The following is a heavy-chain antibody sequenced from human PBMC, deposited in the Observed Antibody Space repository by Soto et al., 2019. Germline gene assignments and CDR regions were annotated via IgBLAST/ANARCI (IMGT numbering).Heavy chain of an antibody. CDR3: ARESGYCSGGSCTPRVDP. V-gene: IGHV1-69*08. D-gene: IGHD2-15*01. J-gene: IGHJ5*02. Sequence: QVQLVQSGAEVKKPGSSVKVSCKASGGTFSSYTISWVRQAPGQGLEWMGRIIPILGIANYAQKFQGRVTITADKSTSTAYMELSSLRSEDTAVYYCARESGYCSGGSCTPRVDPWGQGTLVTVSS. CDR1: GGTFSSYT. CDR2: IIPILGIA.